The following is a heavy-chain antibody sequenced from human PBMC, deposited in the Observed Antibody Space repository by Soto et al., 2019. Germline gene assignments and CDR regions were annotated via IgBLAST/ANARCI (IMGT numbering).Heavy chain of an antibody. CDR2: ISGSGGST. CDR3: AKDLVGSNADYYDY. CDR1: GFTFSSYA. Sequence: GGSLRLSCAASGFTFSSYAMIWVRQAPGKGMEWVAAISGSGGSTYYADSVKGRFTISRENSKNTLYLQMNSLGAEDAAVYYCAKDLVGSNADYYDYWGQGTLVTVSS. D-gene: IGHD2-15*01. J-gene: IGHJ4*02. V-gene: IGHV3-23*01.